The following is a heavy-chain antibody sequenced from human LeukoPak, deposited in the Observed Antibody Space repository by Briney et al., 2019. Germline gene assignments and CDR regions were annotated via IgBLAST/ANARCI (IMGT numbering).Heavy chain of an antibody. CDR3: AIFSVEMATIDAFDI. D-gene: IGHD5-24*01. V-gene: IGHV1-69*05. Sequence: AASVKVSCKASGGTFSSYAISWVRQAPGQGLEWMGRIIRIFGTANYAQKFQGRVKITTDESTSRAYMELSSLRSEDTAVYYCAIFSVEMATIDAFDIWGQGTMVTVSS. CDR1: GGTFSSYA. J-gene: IGHJ3*02. CDR2: IIRIFGTA.